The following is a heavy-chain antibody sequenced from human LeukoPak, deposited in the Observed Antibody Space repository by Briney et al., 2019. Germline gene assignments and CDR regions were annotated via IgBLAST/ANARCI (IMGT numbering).Heavy chain of an antibody. J-gene: IGHJ4*02. CDR2: ISYDGSNK. CDR3: ARAAPYCSGGSCSSFAY. V-gene: IGHV3-30-3*01. D-gene: IGHD2-15*01. Sequence: PGRSLRLSCAASGFTFSSYAMHWVRQAPGKGLEWVAVISYDGSNKYYADSVKGRFTISRDNSKNTLYLQMIRLRAEDTAVYYCARAAPYCSGGSCSSFAYWGQGTLVTVSS. CDR1: GFTFSSYA.